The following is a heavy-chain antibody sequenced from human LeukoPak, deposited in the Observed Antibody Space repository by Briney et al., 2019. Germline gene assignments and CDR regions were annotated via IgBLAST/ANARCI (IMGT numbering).Heavy chain of an antibody. CDR3: ARHSDCSSTTCYKAPWFDP. V-gene: IGHV4-59*01. CDR1: GGSISTYY. Sequence: SETLSLTCTVSGGSISTYYWTWIRQPPGKGLEWIGYISYSGNTNYNPSLKSRVTISVDTSKSQFSLKLSSVTAADTAMYYCARHSDCSSTTCYKAPWFDPWGQGTLVTVSS. D-gene: IGHD2-2*01. CDR2: ISYSGNT. J-gene: IGHJ5*02.